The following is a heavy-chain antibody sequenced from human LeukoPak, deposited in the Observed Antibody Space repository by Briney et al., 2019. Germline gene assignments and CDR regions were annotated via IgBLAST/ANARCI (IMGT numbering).Heavy chain of an antibody. CDR3: EGGIRDGFNSDAFDI. CDR1: GSTVSSNY. Sequence: GGSLRLSCAVSGSTVSSNYMSWGRQTQGKGLEWVSVIYSDGNAYYADSVRGRFTISRDNSKNTLYLQMNSLRAEDTFVYYCEGGIRDGFNSDAFDIWGQGTMVTVSS. D-gene: IGHD5-24*01. CDR2: IYSDGNA. V-gene: IGHV3-53*01. J-gene: IGHJ3*02.